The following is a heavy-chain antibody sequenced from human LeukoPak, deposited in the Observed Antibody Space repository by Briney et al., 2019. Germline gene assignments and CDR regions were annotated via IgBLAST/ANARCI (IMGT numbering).Heavy chain of an antibody. CDR3: AREGDTYGQYYFDY. CDR1: DGSINSYY. V-gene: IGHV4-59*01. CDR2: IYYSGGT. D-gene: IGHD5-18*01. J-gene: IGHJ4*02. Sequence: PSETLSLTCTVSDGSINSYYWSWIRQPPGKGLEWIGYIYYSGGTNYNPSLKSRVTISVDTSKNQFSLRLNSVTAADTAVYYCAREGDTYGQYYFDYWGQGTLVTVSS.